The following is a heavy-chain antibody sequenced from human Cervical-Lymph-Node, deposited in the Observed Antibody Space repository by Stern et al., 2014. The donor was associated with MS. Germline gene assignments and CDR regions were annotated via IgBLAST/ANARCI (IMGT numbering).Heavy chain of an antibody. D-gene: IGHD1-1*01. V-gene: IGHV3-53*01. Sequence: EVQLVESGGGVIQPGGSLRLSCTASGFTVSRDYMTLVRQAPGKGLEWVSLITNVGSTFYTDSVKGRFTISRDDSKNTVYLHMTSLRAEDTAMYYCARDTSSHERSDWWGQGTLVTVSS. CDR2: ITNVGST. CDR1: GFTVSRDY. CDR3: ARDTSSHERSDW. J-gene: IGHJ4*02.